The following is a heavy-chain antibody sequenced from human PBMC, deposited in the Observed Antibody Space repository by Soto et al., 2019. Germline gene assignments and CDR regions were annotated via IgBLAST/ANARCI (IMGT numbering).Heavy chain of an antibody. CDR1: GGSLSGYY. CDR3: ARGLPAAY. Sequence: QVQLQQWGAGLLKPSETLSLTCAVYGGSLSGYYWNWIRQPPGKGLEWIGEINHSGSTNYNPSLKSRVTISVDTSKTQFSLTLSSMTAADTAVYYCARGLPAAYWGQGTVVTVSS. CDR2: INHSGST. J-gene: IGHJ4*02. V-gene: IGHV4-34*01.